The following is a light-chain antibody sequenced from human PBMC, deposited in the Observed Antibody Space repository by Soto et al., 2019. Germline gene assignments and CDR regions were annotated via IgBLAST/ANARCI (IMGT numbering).Light chain of an antibody. CDR2: DAS. J-gene: IGKJ1*01. V-gene: IGKV1-33*01. Sequence: DIQMAQSPSSLSGSVGDRVTITCQASQDISNYLNWYQQKPGKAPKLLIYDASNLETGVPSRFSGSGSGADFTLTISSLQPEDVATYYCQKYDSAPRTFGQGTKVDIK. CDR1: QDISNY. CDR3: QKYDSAPRT.